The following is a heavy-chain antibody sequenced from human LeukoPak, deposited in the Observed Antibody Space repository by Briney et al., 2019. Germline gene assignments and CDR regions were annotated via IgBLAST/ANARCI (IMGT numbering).Heavy chain of an antibody. V-gene: IGHV3-53*01. J-gene: IGHJ4*02. CDR1: GFIVSSHY. CDR3: ARAGSTSGWYDY. D-gene: IGHD6-19*01. CDR2: IYSDGST. Sequence: GGSLRLSCVASGFIVSSHYMTWVRQAPGKGVEWVSVIYSDGSTYYTDSVKGRFTVSRDSSKNTLYLQMHSLSAEDTAVYYCARAGSTSGWYDYWGQGTLVTVSS.